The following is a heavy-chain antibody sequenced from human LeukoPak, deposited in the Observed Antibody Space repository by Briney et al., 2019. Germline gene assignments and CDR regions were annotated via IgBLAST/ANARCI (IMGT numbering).Heavy chain of an antibody. D-gene: IGHD1-26*01. CDR1: GYTFTGYY. Sequence: GASVKVSCTASGYTFTGYYMHWVRQAPGQGLEWMGRINPNSGGTNYAQKFQGRVTMTRDTSTSTVYMELSSLRSEDTAVYYCARDKARGSYSWKYIDYWGQGTLVTVSS. J-gene: IGHJ4*02. CDR3: ARDKARGSYSWKYIDY. V-gene: IGHV1-2*06. CDR2: INPNSGGT.